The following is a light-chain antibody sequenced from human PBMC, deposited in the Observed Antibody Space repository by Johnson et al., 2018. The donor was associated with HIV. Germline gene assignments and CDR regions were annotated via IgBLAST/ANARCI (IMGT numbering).Light chain of an antibody. V-gene: IGLV1-41*02. J-gene: IGLJ1*01. Sequence: QSVLTQPPSVSAAPGQKVTTSCSGSSSDMGHYAVSWYQELPGTAPKLLIYENNKRPSGIPDRFSGSKSGTSATLGTTGLWPEDWADYYCGTWDSSLSSYVFGTGTKVTVL. CDR3: GTWDSSLSSYV. CDR1: SSDMGHYA. CDR2: ENN.